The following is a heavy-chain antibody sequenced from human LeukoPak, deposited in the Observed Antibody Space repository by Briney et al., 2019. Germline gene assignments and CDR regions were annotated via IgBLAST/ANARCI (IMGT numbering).Heavy chain of an antibody. Sequence: KPSETLSLTCTVSGGSISSYYWSWIRQPAGKGLEWIGRIYTSGSTNYNPSLKSRVTMSVDTSKNQFSLKLSSVTAADTAVYYRARCSTGTYYYYYYMDVWGKGTTVTVSS. D-gene: IGHD1-1*01. CDR1: GGSISSYY. CDR3: ARCSTGTYYYYYYMDV. J-gene: IGHJ6*03. V-gene: IGHV4-4*07. CDR2: IYTSGST.